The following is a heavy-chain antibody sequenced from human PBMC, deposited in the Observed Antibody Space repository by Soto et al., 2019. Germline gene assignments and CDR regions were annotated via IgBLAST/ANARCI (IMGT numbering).Heavy chain of an antibody. V-gene: IGHV1-3*01. D-gene: IGHD3-3*01. CDR2: INAGNGNT. CDR1: GYTFTSYY. Sequence: ASVKVSCKASGYTFTSYYMHWVRQAPGQGLEWMGWINAGNGNTKYSQKFQGRVTITRDTSASTAYMELSSLRSEDTAVYYCASQRTIFGVVTPNWFDPWGQGTLVTVSS. CDR3: ASQRTIFGVVTPNWFDP. J-gene: IGHJ5*02.